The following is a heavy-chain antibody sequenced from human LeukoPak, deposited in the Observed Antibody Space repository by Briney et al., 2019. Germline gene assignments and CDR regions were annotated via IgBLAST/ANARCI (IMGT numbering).Heavy chain of an antibody. J-gene: IGHJ4*02. D-gene: IGHD3-22*01. CDR3: ARDHPYYYDSSGYYYPIDY. CDR2: ISAYNGNT. CDR1: GYTLTELS. Sequence: ASVKVSCKVSGYTLTELSMHWVRQAPGQGLEWMGWISAYNGNTNYAQKLQGRVTMTTDTSTSTAYMELRSLRSDDTAVYYCARDHPYYYDSSGYYYPIDYWGQGTLVTVSS. V-gene: IGHV1-18*01.